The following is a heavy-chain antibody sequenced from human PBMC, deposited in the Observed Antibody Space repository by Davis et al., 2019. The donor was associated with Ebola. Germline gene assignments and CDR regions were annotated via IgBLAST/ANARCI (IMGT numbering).Heavy chain of an antibody. CDR2: ITSGGST. Sequence: GESLKISCAASGFTVSSNSMNWVRQAPGKGLEWVSVITSGGSTYYADSVKGRFTISRDNSKNTLYLQMNSLRPEDTAVYYCAKGDDSGWYGFDYWGQGALVTVSS. J-gene: IGHJ4*02. CDR3: AKGDDSGWYGFDY. CDR1: GFTVSSNS. D-gene: IGHD6-19*01. V-gene: IGHV3-53*05.